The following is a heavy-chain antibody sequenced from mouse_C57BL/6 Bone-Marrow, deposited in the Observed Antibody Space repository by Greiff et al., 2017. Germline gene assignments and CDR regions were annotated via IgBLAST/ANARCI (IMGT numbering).Heavy chain of an antibody. D-gene: IGHD1-1*01. V-gene: IGHV5-17*01. J-gene: IGHJ3*01. CDR2: ISSGSSTI. CDR3: ARPGYYGSSYVAWFAY. Sequence: EVMLVESGGGLVKPGGSLKLSCAASGFTFSDYGMHWVRQAPEKGLEWVAYISSGSSTIYYADTVKGRFTISRDNAKNTLFLQMTSLRSEDTAMYYCARPGYYGSSYVAWFAYWGQGTLVTVSA. CDR1: GFTFSDYG.